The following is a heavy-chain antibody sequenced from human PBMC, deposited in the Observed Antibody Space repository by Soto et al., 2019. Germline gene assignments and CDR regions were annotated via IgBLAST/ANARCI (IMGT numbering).Heavy chain of an antibody. Sequence: PGGSLRLSCVASGFSFSNYNMNWVRQAPGKGLEWVSYITDSSDSVHYADSVRGRFTISRDNAESSLYLQMNSLRDEDTAVYFCGRDYGHGYYLDYWGQGTLVTVSS. D-gene: IGHD2-2*03. CDR3: GRDYGHGYYLDY. CDR1: GFSFSNYN. J-gene: IGHJ4*01. CDR2: ITDSSDSV. V-gene: IGHV3-48*02.